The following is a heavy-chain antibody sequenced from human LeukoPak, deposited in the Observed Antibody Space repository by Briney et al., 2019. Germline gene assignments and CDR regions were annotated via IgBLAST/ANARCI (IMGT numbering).Heavy chain of an antibody. J-gene: IGHJ3*02. CDR2: INHSGST. CDR3: ARLGFSSGWVDAFDI. V-gene: IGHV4-34*01. Sequence: SETLSLTCAVYGGSFSGYYWSWIRQPPGKGLEWIGEINHSGSTNYNPSLKSRVTISVDTSKNQFSLKLSSVTAADTAVYYCARLGFSSGWVDAFDIWGQGTMVTVSS. D-gene: IGHD6-19*01. CDR1: GGSFSGYY.